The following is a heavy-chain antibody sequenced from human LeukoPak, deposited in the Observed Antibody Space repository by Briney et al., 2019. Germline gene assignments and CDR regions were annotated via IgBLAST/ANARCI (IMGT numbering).Heavy chain of an antibody. V-gene: IGHV4-34*01. J-gene: IGHJ4*02. CDR1: GGSFSGYY. CDR2: INHSGST. D-gene: IGHD3-22*01. CDR3: ARVNTMIVVDY. Sequence: PSETLSLTCAVYGGSFSGYYWSWIRQPRGKGLEWIGEINHSGSTNYNPSLKSRVTISVDTSKNQFSLKLSSVTAADTAVYYCARVNTMIVVDYWGQGTLVTVSS.